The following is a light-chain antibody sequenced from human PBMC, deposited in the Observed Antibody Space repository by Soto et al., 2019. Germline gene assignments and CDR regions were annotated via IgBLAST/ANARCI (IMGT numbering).Light chain of an antibody. CDR3: QQYNTWPLIT. Sequence: EIVLTQSPGTLSLSPGERATLSCRASQSVSSSYLAWYQQKPGQAPRLLIHGASSRATGIPDRISGSGSGTDFTLTISRLEPEDFAVYYCQQYNTWPLITFGPGTRLEIK. J-gene: IGKJ5*01. V-gene: IGKV3-20*01. CDR1: QSVSSSY. CDR2: GAS.